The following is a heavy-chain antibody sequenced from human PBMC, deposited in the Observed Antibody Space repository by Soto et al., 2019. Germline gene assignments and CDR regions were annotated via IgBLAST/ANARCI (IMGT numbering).Heavy chain of an antibody. Sequence: QVQLVQSGAEVKKPGASVKVSCKASGYTFTGYYMHWVRQAPGQGLEWMGWINPNSGGTNYAQKFQGRVTMTRDTSISTAYMELSRLRSDDTAVYYCARESEFRMAGTDFDIWGQGTMVTVSS. V-gene: IGHV1-2*02. CDR2: INPNSGGT. D-gene: IGHD6-19*01. J-gene: IGHJ3*02. CDR3: ARESEFRMAGTDFDI. CDR1: GYTFTGYY.